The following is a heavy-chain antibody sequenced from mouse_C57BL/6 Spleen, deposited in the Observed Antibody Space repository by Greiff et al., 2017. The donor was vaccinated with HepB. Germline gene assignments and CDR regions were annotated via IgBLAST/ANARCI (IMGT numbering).Heavy chain of an antibody. Sequence: EVKLMESGGGLVKPGGSLKLSCAASGFTFSSYAMSWVRQTPEKRLEWVATISDGGSYTYYPDNVKGRFTIARDNAKNNLYLQMSHLKSEDTAMYYCARGDYDENWFAYWGQGTLVTVSA. CDR3: ARGDYDENWFAY. D-gene: IGHD2-4*01. CDR2: ISDGGSYT. V-gene: IGHV5-4*03. CDR1: GFTFSSYA. J-gene: IGHJ3*01.